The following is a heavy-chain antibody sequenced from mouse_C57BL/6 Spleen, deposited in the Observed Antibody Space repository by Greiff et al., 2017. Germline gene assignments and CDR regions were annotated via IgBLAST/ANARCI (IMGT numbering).Heavy chain of an antibody. Sequence: QVQLQQPGAELVRPGSSVKLSCKASGYTFTSYWMHWVKQRPIQGLEWIGNIDPSDSETHYNQKFKDKATLTVDKSSSTAYMQLSSLTSEDSAVYYCARFSYYNGSSPWYFDVWGTGTTVTVSS. CDR1: GYTFTSYW. D-gene: IGHD1-1*01. CDR3: ARFSYYNGSSPWYFDV. CDR2: IDPSDSET. J-gene: IGHJ1*03. V-gene: IGHV1-52*01.